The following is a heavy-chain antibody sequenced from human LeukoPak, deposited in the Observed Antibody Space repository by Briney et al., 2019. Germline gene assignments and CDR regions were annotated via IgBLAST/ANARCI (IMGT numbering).Heavy chain of an antibody. D-gene: IGHD1-26*01. CDR1: GFPLTDNY. Sequence: GGSLRVSCVASGFPLTDNYVSWVRRAAGKWLEWVLVIYSGGATYYTDSVNGRFSISGDISKNTVYLQISSLKGEDTAVYYCANETRWGAPQDYWGQGTLVTVSS. CDR3: ANETRWGAPQDY. CDR2: IYSGGAT. J-gene: IGHJ4*02. V-gene: IGHV3-66*02.